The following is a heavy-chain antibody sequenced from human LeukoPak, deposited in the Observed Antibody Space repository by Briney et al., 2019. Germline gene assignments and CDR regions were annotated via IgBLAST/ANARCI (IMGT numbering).Heavy chain of an antibody. D-gene: IGHD6-19*01. CDR3: AKVEGYSSGWYHDAFDI. CDR2: ISGSGGST. CDR1: GFTFSSYA. J-gene: IGHJ3*02. V-gene: IGHV3-23*01. Sequence: GGSLRLSCAASGFTFSSYAMSWVRQAPGKGLEWVSAISGSGGSTYYADSVKGRFTISRDNSKNTLYLQMNSLRAEDTAVYYCAKVEGYSSGWYHDAFDIWGQGTMVTVSS.